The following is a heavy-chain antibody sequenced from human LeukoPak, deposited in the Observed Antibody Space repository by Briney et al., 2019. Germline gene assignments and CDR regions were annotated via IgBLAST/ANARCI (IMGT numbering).Heavy chain of an antibody. CDR2: IIPIFGTA. J-gene: IGHJ5*02. CDR3: AREAYYDSSGYYSGWFDP. V-gene: IGHV1-69*05. Sequence: SVKVSCKAPGGTFSSYAISWVRQAPGQGLEWIGGIIPIFGTANYAQKFQGRVTITTDESTSTAYMELSSLRSEDTAVYYCAREAYYDSSGYYSGWFDPWGQGTLVTVSS. D-gene: IGHD3-22*01. CDR1: GGTFSSYA.